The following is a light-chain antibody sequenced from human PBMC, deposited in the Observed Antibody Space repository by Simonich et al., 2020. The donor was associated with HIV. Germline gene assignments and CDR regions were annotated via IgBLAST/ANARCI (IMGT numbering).Light chain of an antibody. J-gene: IGKJ2*01. CDR3: QQANSFPPT. V-gene: IGKV1-12*01. CDR1: HGISSW. CDR2: DAS. Sequence: DIQMTQSPSSVSASVGDRVTISCRASHGISSWLAWYQQKPGKAPKLLIYDASSLQSGGPSRFSGSGSGTNFTLTISSLHPEDFATYYCQQANSFPPTFGQGTKLEIK.